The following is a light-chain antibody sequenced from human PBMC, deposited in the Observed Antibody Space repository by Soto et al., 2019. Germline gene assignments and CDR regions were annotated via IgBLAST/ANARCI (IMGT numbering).Light chain of an antibody. CDR1: SSNIGSNY. Sequence: QSVLTQPPSVSAAPEQKVTISCSGSSSNIGSNYVSWYQQLPGTAPKLLIYENNKRASGIPDRISGPQYVTSATLGITGLPTGDEADYYCATWDSSLSAGVFGGGTKLTVL. CDR2: ENN. V-gene: IGLV1-51*02. CDR3: ATWDSSLSAGV. J-gene: IGLJ3*02.